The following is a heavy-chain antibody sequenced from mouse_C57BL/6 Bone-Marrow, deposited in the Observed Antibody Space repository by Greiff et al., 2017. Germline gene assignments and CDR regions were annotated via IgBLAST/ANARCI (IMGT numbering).Heavy chain of an antibody. CDR3: ARQGFYYGSPYAMDY. V-gene: IGHV5-15*01. D-gene: IGHD1-1*01. CDR1: GFTFSDYG. CDR2: ISNLAYSI. J-gene: IGHJ4*01. Sequence: EVMLVESGGGLVQPGGSLKLSCAASGFTFSDYGMAWVRQAPRKGPEWVAFISNLAYSIYYADTVTGRFTIARENAKNTLYLDMSSLRSEDTAMYYCARQGFYYGSPYAMDYWGQGTSVTVSS.